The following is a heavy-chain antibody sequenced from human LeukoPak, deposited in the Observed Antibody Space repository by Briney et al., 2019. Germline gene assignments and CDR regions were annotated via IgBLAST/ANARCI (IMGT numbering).Heavy chain of an antibody. CDR3: ARAGNVDTAQPLAYYFDY. J-gene: IGHJ4*02. D-gene: IGHD5-18*01. CDR1: GGSISSSSYY. Sequence: SETLSLTCTVSGGSISSSSYYWGWIRQPPGKGLEWIGNIYYSGSTYYNPSLKSRVTISVDTSKNQFSLKLSSVTAADTAVYYCARAGNVDTAQPLAYYFDYWGQGTLVAVSS. V-gene: IGHV4-39*01. CDR2: IYYSGST.